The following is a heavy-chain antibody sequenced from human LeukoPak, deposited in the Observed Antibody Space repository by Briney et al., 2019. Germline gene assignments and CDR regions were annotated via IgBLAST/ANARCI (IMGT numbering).Heavy chain of an antibody. D-gene: IGHD5-18*01. Sequence: SETLSLTCTVSGDSISNYYWSWIRQPPGKGLEWIGYIYYSGSTNYNPSLKSRVTISVDTSKNQFSLKLSSVTAADTAVYYCARGYSYGLVRFDYWGQGTLVTVSS. CDR3: ARGYSYGLVRFDY. CDR1: GDSISNYY. CDR2: IYYSGST. J-gene: IGHJ4*02. V-gene: IGHV4-59*01.